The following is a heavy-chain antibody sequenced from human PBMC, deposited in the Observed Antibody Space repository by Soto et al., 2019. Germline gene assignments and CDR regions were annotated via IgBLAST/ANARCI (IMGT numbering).Heavy chain of an antibody. V-gene: IGHV4-4*02. CDR2: TYHGGRT. J-gene: IGHJ5*02. CDR1: GVSVSSTNW. Sequence: SETLSLTCAVSGVSVSSTNWWTWVRQPPGKGLEWIGETYHGGRTTYNPSLESRVTISVDTSKNQFSLRLTSLTAADTAMYYCAVTRGMTRGVAVLNEIWLDPWGQGTLVTVSS. CDR3: AVTRGMTRGVAVLNEIWLDP. D-gene: IGHD1-1*01.